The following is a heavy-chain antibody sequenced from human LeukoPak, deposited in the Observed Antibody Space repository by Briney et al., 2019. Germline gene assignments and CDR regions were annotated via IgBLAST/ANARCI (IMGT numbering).Heavy chain of an antibody. Sequence: PSETLSLTCTASGGSISSSSYYWGWIRQPPGKGLEWIGSIYYSGSTYYNPSLKSRVTISVDTSKNQFSLKLSSVTAADTAVYYCARHGYYYYYMDVWGKGTTVTVSS. CDR3: ARHGYYYYYMDV. V-gene: IGHV4-39*01. CDR1: GGSISSSSYY. CDR2: IYYSGST. J-gene: IGHJ6*03.